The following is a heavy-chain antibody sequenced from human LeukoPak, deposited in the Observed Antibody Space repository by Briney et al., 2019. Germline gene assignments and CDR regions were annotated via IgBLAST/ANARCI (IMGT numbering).Heavy chain of an antibody. CDR3: ARVSRTVVTPSYYYYGMDV. Sequence: SETLSLTCTASGGSISSSSYYWGWVRQPPGKGLEWIGSIYYSGSTYYNPSLKSRVTTSVDTSKNQFSLKLSSVTAADTAVYYCARVSRTVVTPSYYYYGMDVWGQGTTVTVSS. V-gene: IGHV4-39*07. J-gene: IGHJ6*02. CDR1: GGSISSSSYY. D-gene: IGHD4-23*01. CDR2: IYYSGST.